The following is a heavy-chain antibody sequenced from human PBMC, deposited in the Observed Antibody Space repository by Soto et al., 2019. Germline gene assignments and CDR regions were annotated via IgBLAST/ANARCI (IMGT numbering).Heavy chain of an antibody. CDR1: GYTFTGYY. CDR2: INPNSGGT. Sequence: ASVKVSCKASGYTFTGYYMHWVRQAPGQGLERMGWINPNSGGTNYAQKFQGWVTMTRDTSISTAYMELSRLRSDDTAVYYCARGGSTYYDFWSVYPLGLHYYYYVMDVWGQGTTVTVSS. J-gene: IGHJ6*02. CDR3: ARGGSTYYDFWSVYPLGLHYYYYVMDV. V-gene: IGHV1-2*04. D-gene: IGHD3-3*01.